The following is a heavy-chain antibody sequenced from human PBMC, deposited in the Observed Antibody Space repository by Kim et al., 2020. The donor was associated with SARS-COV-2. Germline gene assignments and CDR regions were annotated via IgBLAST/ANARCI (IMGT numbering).Heavy chain of an antibody. CDR2: IYYSGNT. CDR3: ARQRDLWLGNFYFDY. CDR1: GGSISSSSYY. V-gene: IGHV4-39*01. D-gene: IGHD5-18*01. Sequence: SETLSLTCTVSGGSISSSSYYWGWIRQPPGKGLEWIGTIYYSGNTYYNPSLKSRVTISLDTSKNQFSLKLSSVTAADTALYYCARQRDLWLGNFYFDYWGQGTLVTVSS. J-gene: IGHJ4*02.